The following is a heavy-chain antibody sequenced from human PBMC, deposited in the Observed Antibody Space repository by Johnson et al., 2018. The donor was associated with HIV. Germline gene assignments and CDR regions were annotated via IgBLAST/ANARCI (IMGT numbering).Heavy chain of an antibody. J-gene: IGHJ3*02. CDR3: ARDTSGEGRAFDI. CDR1: GFTFSSYA. Sequence: QVQLVESGGGVVQPGRSLRLSCAASGFTFSSYAMHWVRQAPGKGLEWVAVISSDGRNKYYADSVKGRFAISRDNSKNSLDLQMNSLRAEDTAVYYCARDTSGEGRAFDIWGQGTMVTVSS. D-gene: IGHD3-10*01. CDR2: ISSDGRNK. V-gene: IGHV3-30*09.